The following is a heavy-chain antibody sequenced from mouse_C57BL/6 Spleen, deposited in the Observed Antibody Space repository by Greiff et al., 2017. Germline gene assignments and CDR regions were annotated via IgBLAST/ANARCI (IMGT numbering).Heavy chain of an antibody. CDR2: IDPSDSYT. CDR1: GYTFTSYW. V-gene: IGHV1-50*01. CDR3: AREENGNYE. D-gene: IGHD2-1*01. Sequence: VQLQQPGAELVKPGASVKLSCKASGYTFTSYWMQWVKQRPGQGLEWIGEIDPSDSYTNYNQKFKGKATLTVDTSSSTAYMQLSSLTTEDSAIYYCAREENGNYEWGQGTLVTVSA. J-gene: IGHJ3*02.